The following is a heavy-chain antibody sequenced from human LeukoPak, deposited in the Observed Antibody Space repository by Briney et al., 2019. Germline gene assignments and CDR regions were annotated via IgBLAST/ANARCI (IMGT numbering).Heavy chain of an antibody. CDR1: GFTSSSYW. CDR2: IKQDGSEK. CDR3: ARDRRDDFWSGYLRGFDY. Sequence: GGSLRPSCAASGFTSSSYWMSWVRQAPGKGLEWVANIKQDGSEKYYVDSVKGRFTISRDNAKNSLYLQMNSLRAEDTAVYYCARDRRDDFWSGYLRGFDYWGQGTLVTVSS. V-gene: IGHV3-7*01. J-gene: IGHJ4*02. D-gene: IGHD3-3*01.